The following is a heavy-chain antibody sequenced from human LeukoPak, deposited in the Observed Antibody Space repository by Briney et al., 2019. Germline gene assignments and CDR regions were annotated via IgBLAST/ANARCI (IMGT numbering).Heavy chain of an antibody. D-gene: IGHD3-22*01. CDR3: ARVAYGSSGYYYFDY. J-gene: IGHJ4*02. CDR1: GYTFTGYY. Sequence: ASVKVSCKASGYTFTGYYMHWVRQAPGQGLEWMGRINPNSGGTNYAQKFQGRVTMTRDTSISTAYMELSRLRSDDTAVYYCARVAYGSSGYYYFDYWGQGTLATVSS. CDR2: INPNSGGT. V-gene: IGHV1-2*06.